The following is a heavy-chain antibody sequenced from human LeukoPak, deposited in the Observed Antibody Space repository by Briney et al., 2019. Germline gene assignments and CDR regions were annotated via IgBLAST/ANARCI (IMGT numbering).Heavy chain of an antibody. CDR1: GGSFSIYS. CDR3: ARKLYTCKADSSGYHFDY. D-gene: IGHD3-22*01. CDR2: IIPIFCIA. V-gene: IGHV1-69*02. Sequence: VKVSYKASGGSFSIYSMSCVQQAPGQGLEWMGRIIPIFCIANYAQKLLGRDTSTADKSTSTAYMELRRIRSEDTALDYCARKLYTCKADSSGYHFDYWGQGPLVTVS. J-gene: IGHJ4*02.